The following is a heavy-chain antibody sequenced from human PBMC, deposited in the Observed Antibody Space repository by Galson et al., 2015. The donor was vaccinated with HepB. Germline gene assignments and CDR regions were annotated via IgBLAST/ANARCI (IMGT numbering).Heavy chain of an antibody. D-gene: IGHD2-2*01. Sequence: SLRLSCAASGFTFSSYAMSWVRQAPGKGLEWVSAISGSGGSTYYADSVKGRFTISRDNSKNTLYLQMNSLRAEDTAVYYCASPSKLGYCSSTSCPYYYGMDVWGQGTTVTVSS. CDR1: GFTFSSYA. J-gene: IGHJ6*02. CDR2: ISGSGGST. V-gene: IGHV3-23*01. CDR3: ASPSKLGYCSSTSCPYYYGMDV.